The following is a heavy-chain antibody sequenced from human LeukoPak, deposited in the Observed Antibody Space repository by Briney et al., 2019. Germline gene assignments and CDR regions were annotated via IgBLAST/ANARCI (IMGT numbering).Heavy chain of an antibody. CDR3: ARDHSGSQHWFDP. CDR1: GYTFTSSY. Sequence: ASVKVSCKASGYTFTSSYMHWVRQAPGQGLEWMGVINPSVGTTSYARKFQGRVTMTRDTSTSTVSMELSSLRSEDTAVYYCARDHSGSQHWFDPWGQGTLVTVSS. D-gene: IGHD1-26*01. V-gene: IGHV1-46*01. CDR2: INPSVGTT. J-gene: IGHJ5*02.